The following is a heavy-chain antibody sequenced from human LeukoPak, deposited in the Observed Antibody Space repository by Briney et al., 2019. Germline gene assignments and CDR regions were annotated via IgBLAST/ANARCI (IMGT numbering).Heavy chain of an antibody. Sequence: SETLSLTCAVSGGSISSSNWWSWVRQPPGKGLEWIGEIYHSGSTNYNPSLKSRVTISVDKSKNQFSLKLSSVTAADTAVYYWARAACSSTSCYAGDINYYYGMDVWGQGTTVTVSS. CDR2: IYHSGST. D-gene: IGHD2-2*01. CDR3: ARAACSSTSCYAGDINYYYGMDV. CDR1: GGSISSSNW. J-gene: IGHJ6*02. V-gene: IGHV4-4*02.